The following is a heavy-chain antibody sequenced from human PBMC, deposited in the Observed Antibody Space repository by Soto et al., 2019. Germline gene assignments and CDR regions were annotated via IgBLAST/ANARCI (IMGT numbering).Heavy chain of an antibody. V-gene: IGHV3-23*01. CDR1: GFTFSSYA. CDR2: ISGSGGST. J-gene: IGHJ6*02. CDR3: AKKDYYYYYGMDV. Sequence: EVQLLESGGGLVQPGGSLRLSCAASGFTFSSYAMSWVRQAPGKGLEWVSAISGSGGSTYYADSVNGRFTISRDNSKNTLYLQMNSLRAEDTAVYYCAKKDYYYYYGMDVWGQGTTVTVSS.